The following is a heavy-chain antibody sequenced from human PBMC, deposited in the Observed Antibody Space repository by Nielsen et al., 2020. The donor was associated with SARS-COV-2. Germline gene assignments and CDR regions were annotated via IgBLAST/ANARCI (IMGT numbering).Heavy chain of an antibody. V-gene: IGHV4-59*11. Sequence: SETLSLTCTVSGDSISSLYWSWIRQPPGKGLEWIGYFYNSGISNYNPSLENRLTISGNTSTNQFSLQLKSVTAADTAVYYCATNDLWSGYYLYWGQGTLVTVSS. CDR2: FYNSGIS. J-gene: IGHJ4*02. CDR3: ATNDLWSGYYLY. CDR1: GDSISSLY. D-gene: IGHD3-3*01.